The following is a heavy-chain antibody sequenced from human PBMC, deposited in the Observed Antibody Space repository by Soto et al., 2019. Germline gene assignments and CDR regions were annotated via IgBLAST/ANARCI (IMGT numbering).Heavy chain of an antibody. J-gene: IGHJ3*02. V-gene: IGHV1-69*06. Sequence: QVQLEQSGAEVKKPGSSVKVSRKASGGTLSDHGVAWLRQAPGQGLEWMGGTIPVFNTAKYAQKFQGRVTVTADKFTNIAYMELSSLRSEDTALYFCARGVYGSGNYYTGPSAFDIWGQGTMVIVSS. D-gene: IGHD3-10*01. CDR3: ARGVYGSGNYYTGPSAFDI. CDR1: GGTLSDHG. CDR2: TIPVFNTA.